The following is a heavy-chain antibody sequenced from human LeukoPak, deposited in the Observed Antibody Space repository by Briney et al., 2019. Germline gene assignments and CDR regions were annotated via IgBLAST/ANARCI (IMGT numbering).Heavy chain of an antibody. J-gene: IGHJ4*02. CDR2: ISSSGSTI. CDR1: GFTFSDYY. V-gene: IGHV3-11*01. D-gene: IGHD5-24*01. CDR3: TSQRDGYNYDGGY. Sequence: GGSLRLSCAASGFTFSDYYMSWIRQAPGKGLEWVSYISSSGSTIYYADSVKGRFTISRDNAKNSLYLQMNSLKTEDTAVYYCTSQRDGYNYDGGYWGQGTLVTVSS.